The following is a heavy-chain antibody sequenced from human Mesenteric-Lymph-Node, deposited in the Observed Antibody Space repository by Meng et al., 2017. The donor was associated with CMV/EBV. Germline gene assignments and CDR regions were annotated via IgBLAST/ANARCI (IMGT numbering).Heavy chain of an antibody. CDR3: ARVGAGVLGDWYFDL. CDR2: ISGSGGRT. J-gene: IGHJ2*01. Sequence: SGFTFSSYAMSWVRQAPGKGLEWVSAISGSGGRTYYADSVKGRFTISRDNTKNTLSLQMNSLRAEDTAVYYCARVGAGVLGDWYFDLWGRGTLVTVSS. CDR1: GFTFSSYA. V-gene: IGHV3-23*01. D-gene: IGHD2-8*02.